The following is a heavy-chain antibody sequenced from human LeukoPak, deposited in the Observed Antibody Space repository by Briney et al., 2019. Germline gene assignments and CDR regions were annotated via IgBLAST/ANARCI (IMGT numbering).Heavy chain of an antibody. CDR3: ATGPPGRSGPYY. CDR1: GYTFTSNY. V-gene: IGHV1-46*01. Sequence: ASVKVSCKASGYTFTSNYIHWVRQAPGQGLEWMGMIYPRDGSTSYAQKFQGRVTMTEDTSTDTAYMELSSLRSEDTAVYYCATGPPGRSGPYYWGQGTLVTVSS. D-gene: IGHD6-19*01. CDR2: IYPRDGST. J-gene: IGHJ4*02.